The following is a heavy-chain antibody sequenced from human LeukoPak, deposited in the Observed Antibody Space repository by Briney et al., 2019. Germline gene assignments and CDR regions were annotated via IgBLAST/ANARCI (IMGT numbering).Heavy chain of an antibody. V-gene: IGHV4-59*08. CDR2: IYYSGST. CDR3: ARHWGGYDLFDY. CDR1: GASIRSYY. J-gene: IGHJ4*02. Sequence: SETLSLTCTVSGASIRSYYWSWIRQPPGKGLEWIGYIYYSGSTNYNPSLKSRVTMSVDTSKNQFSLKLSSVTAADTAVYYCARHWGGYDLFDYWGQGTLVTVSS. D-gene: IGHD5-12*01.